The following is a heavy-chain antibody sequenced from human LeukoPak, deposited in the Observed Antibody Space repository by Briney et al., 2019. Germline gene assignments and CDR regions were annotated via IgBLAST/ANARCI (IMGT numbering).Heavy chain of an antibody. CDR3: ARRLGSGSASANDY. CDR2: ITSVSSYI. V-gene: IGHV3-21*01. CDR1: GFTFSSYS. D-gene: IGHD3-10*01. Sequence: PGGSLRLSCAASGFTFSSYSMNWVRQAPGKGLEWVSSITSVSSYIYYTDSVKGRFTISRDNAKNSLYLQMNSLRAEDTAVYHCARRLGSGSASANDYWGQGNLVTASS. J-gene: IGHJ4*02.